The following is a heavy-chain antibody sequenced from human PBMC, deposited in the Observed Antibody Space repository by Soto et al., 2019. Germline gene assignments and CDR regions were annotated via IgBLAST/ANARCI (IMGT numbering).Heavy chain of an antibody. CDR1: GGSISSTNW. CDR2: IYHSGST. J-gene: IGHJ4*02. CDR3: ARGQWLAFDY. V-gene: IGHV4-4*02. Sequence: SETLSLTCAVSGGSISSTNWWSWVRQPPGKGLEWIGEIYHSGSTNSNPSLKSRVTMSVDKSKNQFSLILNSVTAADTAVYYCARGQWLAFDYWGQGTLVTVSS. D-gene: IGHD6-19*01.